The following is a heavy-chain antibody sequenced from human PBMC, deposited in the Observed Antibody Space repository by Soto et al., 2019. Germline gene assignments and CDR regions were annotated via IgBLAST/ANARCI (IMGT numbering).Heavy chain of an antibody. D-gene: IGHD2-2*01. CDR1: GGSISSGDYY. Sequence: SETLSLTCTVSGGSISSGDYYWSWIRQPPGKGLEWIGYIYYSGSTYYNPSLKSRVTISVDTSKNQFSLKLSSVTAADTAVYYCARAFRCSSTSCYPGDWFDPWGQGTLVTVYS. CDR2: IYYSGST. V-gene: IGHV4-30-4*01. J-gene: IGHJ5*02. CDR3: ARAFRCSSTSCYPGDWFDP.